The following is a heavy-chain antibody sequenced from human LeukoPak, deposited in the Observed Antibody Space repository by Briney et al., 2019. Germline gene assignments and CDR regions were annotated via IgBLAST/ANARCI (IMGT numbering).Heavy chain of an antibody. Sequence: ASVTVSYKPSGYTFTSYGISWVRQAPGQGLEWMGWISAYNGNTNYAQKLQGRVTLTTDTSTSTAYMELRSLRSDDTAVYYCARDLTENYYGSGSYPYYFDYWGQGTLVTVSS. D-gene: IGHD3-10*01. CDR3: ARDLTENYYGSGSYPYYFDY. J-gene: IGHJ4*02. CDR2: ISAYNGNT. V-gene: IGHV1-18*01. CDR1: GYTFTSYG.